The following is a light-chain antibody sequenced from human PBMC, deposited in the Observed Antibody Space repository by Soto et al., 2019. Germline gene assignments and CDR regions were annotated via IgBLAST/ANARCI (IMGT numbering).Light chain of an antibody. CDR3: QHYDSSPIT. CDR1: QSVSSSF. CDR2: GAS. J-gene: IGKJ5*01. V-gene: IGKV3-20*01. Sequence: EIVLTQSPGTLSLSPGERATLSCRASQSVSSSFLAWYQQKVGQAPRLLIYGASSRATGIPDRFSGSGSGTDFTLTINRLEPEDFAVYYCQHYDSSPITFGQGTRLEIK.